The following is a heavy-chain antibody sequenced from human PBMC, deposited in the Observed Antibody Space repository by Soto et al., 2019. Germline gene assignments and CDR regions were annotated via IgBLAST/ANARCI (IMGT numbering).Heavy chain of an antibody. CDR3: ARKPQHSYRGGDYYGMDV. J-gene: IGHJ6*02. CDR2: IYYSGST. V-gene: IGHV4-31*03. D-gene: IGHD5-18*01. CDR1: GGSISSGGYY. Sequence: QVQLQESGPGLVKPSQTLSLTCTVSGGSISSGGYYWSWIRQHPGKGLEWIGYIYYSGSTYYNPSLKSRGTITVDTSKNQFSLKLSSVTAAATAVDDCARKPQHSYRGGDYYGMDVWGQGTTVTVSS.